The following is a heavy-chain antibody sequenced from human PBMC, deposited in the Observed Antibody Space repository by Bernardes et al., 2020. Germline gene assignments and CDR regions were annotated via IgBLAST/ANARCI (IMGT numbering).Heavy chain of an antibody. CDR3: ARSTGAAFYFDK. CDR2: INTDGEST. Sequence: GGSLRLSCEVSGFTFTEYWMHWVRQVPGKGLEWVSRINTDGESTVYADSVRGRFTISRDNTKNTVSLQMNSLRVDDTAIYFCARSTGAAFYFDKWGQGSLGTDSS. CDR1: GFTFTEYW. J-gene: IGHJ4*02. D-gene: IGHD3-9*01. V-gene: IGHV3-74*01.